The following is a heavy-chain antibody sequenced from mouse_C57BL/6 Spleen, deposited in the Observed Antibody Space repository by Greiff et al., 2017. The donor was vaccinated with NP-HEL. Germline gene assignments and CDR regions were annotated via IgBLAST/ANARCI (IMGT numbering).Heavy chain of an antibody. D-gene: IGHD3-2*02. CDR3: ARLDSSGYWFAY. V-gene: IGHV1-82*01. CDR1: GYAFSSSW. Sequence: VKLVESGPELVKPGASVKISCKASGYAFSSSWMNWVKQRPGKGLEWIGRIYPGDGDTNYNGKFKGKATLTADKSSSAAYMQLSSLTSEDSAVYFCARLDSSGYWFAYWGQVALVTVSA. CDR2: IYPGDGDT. J-gene: IGHJ3*01.